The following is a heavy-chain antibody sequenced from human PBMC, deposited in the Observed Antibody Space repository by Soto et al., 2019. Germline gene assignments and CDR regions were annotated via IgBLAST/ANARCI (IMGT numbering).Heavy chain of an antibody. CDR2: TYYRSKWNY. V-gene: IGHV6-1*01. Sequence: SQTLSLTCAISGDSVSANSAAWNWIRQSPSRGLEWLGRTYYRSKWNYDYAESVKSRVTITPDTSNNQFSLQLNSVTPEDTAVYYCVRQPLATLALYCMVVWCQGTSVTVSS. J-gene: IGHJ6*02. CDR1: GDSVSANSAA. CDR3: VRQPLATLALYCMVV. D-gene: IGHD6-6*01.